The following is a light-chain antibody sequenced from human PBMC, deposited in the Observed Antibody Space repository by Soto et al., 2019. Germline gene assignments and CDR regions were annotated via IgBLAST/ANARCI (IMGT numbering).Light chain of an antibody. CDR3: QHYNNWPRT. Sequence: EIVMTQSPATLSVSPGERATLSCRASQSVSSNLAWYQQKPGQAPRLLIYGASTRATGIPARFSGSGSGTEFILTISSLQSEDFAVYYCQHYNNWPRTFGQGTKVEIK. CDR1: QSVSSN. V-gene: IGKV3-15*01. CDR2: GAS. J-gene: IGKJ1*01.